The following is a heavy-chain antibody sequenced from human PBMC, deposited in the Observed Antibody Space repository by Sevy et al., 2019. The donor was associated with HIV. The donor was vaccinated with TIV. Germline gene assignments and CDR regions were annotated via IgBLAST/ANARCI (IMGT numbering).Heavy chain of an antibody. CDR2: IIPMFGTA. CDR1: GRTFSSSA. Sequence: ASVKVSCKASGRTFSSSAINWVRQAPGQGLEWMGGIIPMFGTANYVQKFQGRVTITADESTSTAYMELSSLRSEDTAVYYCARSISWYASFDYWGQGTLLTVSS. V-gene: IGHV1-69*13. CDR3: ARSISWYASFDY. J-gene: IGHJ4*02. D-gene: IGHD6-13*01.